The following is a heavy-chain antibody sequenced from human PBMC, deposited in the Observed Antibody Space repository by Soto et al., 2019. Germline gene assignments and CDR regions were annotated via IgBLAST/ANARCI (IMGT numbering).Heavy chain of an antibody. V-gene: IGHV1-69*02. CDR2: IIPILGIA. CDR1: GGTFSSYT. J-gene: IGHJ4*02. CDR3: ARALTVGATVDY. D-gene: IGHD1-26*01. Sequence: QVQLVQSGAEVKKPGSSVKVSCKASGGTFSSYTISWVRQAPGQGLEWMGRIIPILGIAKYAQKFQGRVTITGEKSTSTAYRELSSLRSEDTAVYYCARALTVGATVDYWGKGTLVTVSS.